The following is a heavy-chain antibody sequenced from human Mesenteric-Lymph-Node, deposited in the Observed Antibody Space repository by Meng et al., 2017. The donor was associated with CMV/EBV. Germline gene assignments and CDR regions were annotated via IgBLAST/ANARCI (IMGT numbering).Heavy chain of an antibody. Sequence: GSLRLSCTVSGGSVSSGRYYWNWIRQPPGKGLEWLGYIYYSGSTSYNPSLKSRVTISVDTPSNQFFLKLSSVTAADTAVYYCARIRGSSVVDYWGLGTLVTVSS. CDR2: IYYSGST. CDR1: GGSVSSGRYY. D-gene: IGHD6-6*01. V-gene: IGHV4-61*01. CDR3: ARIRGSSVVDY. J-gene: IGHJ4*02.